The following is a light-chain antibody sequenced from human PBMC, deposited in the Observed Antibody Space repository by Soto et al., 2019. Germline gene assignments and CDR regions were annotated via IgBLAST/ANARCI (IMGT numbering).Light chain of an antibody. CDR1: QSISSW. V-gene: IGKV1-5*03. J-gene: IGKJ1*01. CDR2: KAS. Sequence: DIQMTQSPSTLSASVGDRVTITCRASQSISSWLAWYQQKPGRAPKLLIYKASSLETGVPSRFSCSGSGTEFTLIISSLQREDFASYYCQQYGSSSPCTFGQGTKVEIK. CDR3: QQYGSSSPCT.